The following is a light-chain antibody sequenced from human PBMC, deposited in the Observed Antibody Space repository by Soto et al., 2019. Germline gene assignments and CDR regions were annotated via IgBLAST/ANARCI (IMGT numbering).Light chain of an antibody. CDR1: QSVSGN. CDR2: GAS. CDR3: QQYNNWLIT. J-gene: IGKJ5*01. V-gene: IGKV3-15*01. Sequence: EMVMTQSPATLSVSPGERATLSCRASQSVSGNLAWYQQKPGQAPRLLIYGASTRATGIPARFSGSGSGTEFTLTISRLQSEDFAVYYGQQYNNWLITFGQGTRLEIK.